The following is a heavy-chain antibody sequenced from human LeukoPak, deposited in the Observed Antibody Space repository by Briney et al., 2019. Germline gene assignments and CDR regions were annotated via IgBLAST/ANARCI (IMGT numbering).Heavy chain of an antibody. V-gene: IGHV3-9*03. D-gene: IGHD2-15*01. Sequence: GGSLRLSCAASGFIFDDYAMHWVRQAPGKGLEWVSGISWNSGSIAYVDSVKGRFTISRDNAKNSLYLQMNSLRAEDMALYYCAKDVSLGYCSGGSCSAHFDYWGQGTLVTVSS. CDR3: AKDVSLGYCSGGSCSAHFDY. CDR2: ISWNSGSI. CDR1: GFIFDDYA. J-gene: IGHJ4*02.